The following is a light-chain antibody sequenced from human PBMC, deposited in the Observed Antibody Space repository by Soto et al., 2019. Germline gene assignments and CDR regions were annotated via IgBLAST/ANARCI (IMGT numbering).Light chain of an antibody. J-gene: IGLJ1*01. CDR2: GVT. V-gene: IGLV2-14*01. CDR3: LSHRSGDSHV. CDR1: MSDIGAYNY. Sequence: QSLLNQPASVSGSPGQSVTISCTGTMSDIGAYNYVSWYQQYPGKAPKLMIYGVTNRPSGVSNRFSGSTTGNTASLTISGLQAEDEADYYCLSHRSGDSHVFGTGTKVTVL.